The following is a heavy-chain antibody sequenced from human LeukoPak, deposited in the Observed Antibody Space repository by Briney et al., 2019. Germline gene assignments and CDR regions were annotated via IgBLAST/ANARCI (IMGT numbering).Heavy chain of an antibody. CDR1: GYSISSGYY. Sequence: SETLSLTCTVSGYSISSGYYWGWIRQPPGKGLEWIGSIYHSGSTYYNPSLKSRVTISVDTSKNQFSQKLSSVTAADTAVYYCARGRYDSSGYYYVHSYYFDYWGQGTLVTVSS. D-gene: IGHD3-22*01. V-gene: IGHV4-38-2*02. J-gene: IGHJ4*02. CDR3: ARGRYDSSGYYYVHSYYFDY. CDR2: IYHSGST.